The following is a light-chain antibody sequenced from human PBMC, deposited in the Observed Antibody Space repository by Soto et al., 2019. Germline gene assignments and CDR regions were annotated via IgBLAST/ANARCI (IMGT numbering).Light chain of an antibody. CDR1: QNIDSN. Sequence: EVLLTQSPATLSMSPGERATLSCRASQNIDSNLAWYQQKPGQAPRLLIYRTSTRATGIPARFSGSESGTEFILTITSLQSEDFAVYYCQQYNNWPYTFGQGTKLEIK. V-gene: IGKV3-15*01. J-gene: IGKJ2*01. CDR2: RTS. CDR3: QQYNNWPYT.